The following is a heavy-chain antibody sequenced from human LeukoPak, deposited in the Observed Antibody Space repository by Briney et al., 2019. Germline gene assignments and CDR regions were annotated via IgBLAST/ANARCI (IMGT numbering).Heavy chain of an antibody. D-gene: IGHD3-10*01. CDR1: GGSISSYY. CDR3: ATGDDYGSGSSNY. V-gene: IGHV4-4*07. Sequence: SETLSLTCTVSGGSISSYYWSWIRQPAGKGLEWIGRIYTSGSTNYNPSLKSRVTMSVDTSKNKFSLKLSSVTAADTSVYYCATGDDYGSGSSNYWGQGTLVTVSS. J-gene: IGHJ4*02. CDR2: IYTSGST.